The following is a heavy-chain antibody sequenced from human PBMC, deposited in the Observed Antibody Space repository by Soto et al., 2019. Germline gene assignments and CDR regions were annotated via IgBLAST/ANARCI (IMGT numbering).Heavy chain of an antibody. Sequence: GGSLRLSCAASGFTFSSYAMSWVCQAPGKGLEWVSAISGSGGSTYYADSVKGRFTISRDNSKNTLYLQMNSLRAEDTAVYYCAKDLHSSGWPYAFDIWGQGTMVTVSS. CDR3: AKDLHSSGWPYAFDI. CDR1: GFTFSSYA. CDR2: ISGSGGST. J-gene: IGHJ3*02. D-gene: IGHD6-19*01. V-gene: IGHV3-23*01.